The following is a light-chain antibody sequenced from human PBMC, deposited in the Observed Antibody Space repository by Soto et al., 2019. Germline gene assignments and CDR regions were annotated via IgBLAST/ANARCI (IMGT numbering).Light chain of an antibody. J-gene: IGKJ1*01. CDR3: QQYNSYLWT. CDR2: GAS. CDR1: QSVSSN. Sequence: EIVLTQSPATLSLSPGERATLSCRASQSVSSNLAWFQHKPGQAPRLLIYGASIRATGIPARFSGSGSGTEFTLTISSLQPDDFATYYCQQYNSYLWTFGQGTKVDIK. V-gene: IGKV3-15*01.